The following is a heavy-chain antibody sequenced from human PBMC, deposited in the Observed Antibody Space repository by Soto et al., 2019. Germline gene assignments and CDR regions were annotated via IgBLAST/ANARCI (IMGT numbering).Heavy chain of an antibody. J-gene: IGHJ6*02. D-gene: IGHD3-16*01. CDR1: GRTFTNDE. CDR3: ARDLTLTPGSVMLGAAPGGMDV. CDR2: INSIRSPL. Sequence: GGSRRLSGAASGRTFTNDEMNCFRQAPGTGLEWVSYINSIRSPLHYPDSAKGRSTTSTDHAKQSLFPQMASLRSEVTAVYYCARDLTLTPGSVMLGAAPGGMDVWGQGPTVTVSS. V-gene: IGHV3-48*03.